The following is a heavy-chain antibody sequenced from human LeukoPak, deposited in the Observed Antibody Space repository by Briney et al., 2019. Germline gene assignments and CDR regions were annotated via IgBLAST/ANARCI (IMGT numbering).Heavy chain of an antibody. J-gene: IGHJ4*02. CDR3: ARDKYQLPYEIDY. D-gene: IGHD2-2*01. V-gene: IGHV7-4-1*02. CDR2: INTNTGNP. Sequence: ASVKVSCKASGYTFTNYGMNWVRQAPGQGLEWMGWINTNTGNPTYARGFTGRLVFSLDTSVSTAYLQISSLRAEDTALYYCARDKYQLPYEIDYWGQGTLVTVSS. CDR1: GYTFTNYG.